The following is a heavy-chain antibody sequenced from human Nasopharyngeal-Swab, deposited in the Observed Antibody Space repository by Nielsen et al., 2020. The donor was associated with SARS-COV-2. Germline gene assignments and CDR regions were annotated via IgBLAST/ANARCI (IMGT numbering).Heavy chain of an antibody. CDR3: AKDHQLIRNYYYYDLDV. Sequence: WIRQPPGKGLEWMAVISYDGIKKYYADSVKGRFTPSRDNSKNTLYLQMNSLTTEDTAVYYCAKDHQLIRNYYYYDLDVWGQGTTVTVSS. CDR2: ISYDGIKK. V-gene: IGHV3-30*18. J-gene: IGHJ6*02. D-gene: IGHD2-8*01.